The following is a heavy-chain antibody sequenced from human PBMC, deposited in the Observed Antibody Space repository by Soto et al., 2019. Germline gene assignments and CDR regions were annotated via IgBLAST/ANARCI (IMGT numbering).Heavy chain of an antibody. CDR2: RYYTGTT. CDR3: VRQPNRPMAGDE. V-gene: IGHV4-39*01. D-gene: IGHD6-19*01. Sequence: QLQESGPGLVKPSETLSLTCTVSGASISSPTYYWGWIRQSPGKGLEWIGRRYYTGTTHYRPSLKSRLTLSVDPSTKQFSLNLPSLTAADTAMYYCVRQPNRPMAGDEWCRGTRVIVSS. CDR1: GASISSPTYY. J-gene: IGHJ4*02.